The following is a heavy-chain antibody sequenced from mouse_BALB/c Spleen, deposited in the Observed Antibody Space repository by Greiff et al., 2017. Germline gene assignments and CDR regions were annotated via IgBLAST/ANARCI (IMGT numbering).Heavy chain of an antibody. J-gene: IGHJ3*01. CDR1: GYTFSDYA. D-gene: IGHD1-1*01. CDR2: ISTYYGDA. V-gene: IGHV1S137*01. CDR3: AKEVRYGSIYSWFTY. Sequence: QVQLKQSGAELVRPGVSVKISCKGSGYTFSDYAMHWVKQRPAKSLEWIGVISTYYGDASYNQYFKGKATMTVDKSSSTSYMELARLTSEDSAIYYCAKEVRYGSIYSWFTYWGEGTLVTVSA.